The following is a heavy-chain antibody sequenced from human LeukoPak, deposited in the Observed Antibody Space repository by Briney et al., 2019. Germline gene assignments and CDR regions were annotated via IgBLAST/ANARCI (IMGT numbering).Heavy chain of an antibody. Sequence: PGGSLRLSCAASGFSFRGYTMHWVRQAPGKGLEWVSLISWDGGSTYYADSVKGRFTISRDNSKNSLYLQMNSLRTEDTALYYCAKDIGYGDLAFDIWGQGTMVTVSS. D-gene: IGHD4-17*01. CDR1: GFSFRGYT. CDR3: AKDIGYGDLAFDI. J-gene: IGHJ3*02. CDR2: ISWDGGST. V-gene: IGHV3-43*01.